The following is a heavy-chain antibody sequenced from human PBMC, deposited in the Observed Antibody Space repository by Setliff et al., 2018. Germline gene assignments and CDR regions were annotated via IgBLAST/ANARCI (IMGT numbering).Heavy chain of an antibody. J-gene: IGHJ6*03. CDR3: ARRREENYYYYMDV. D-gene: IGHD1-26*01. CDR1: GYTFTSHA. Sequence: ASVKVSCKASGYTFTSHAIHWVRQAPGQRLEWMGWINTGTGNTQYSQNFQGRVTFTRDTSASTAYMELSSLRSEDTTVYFCARRREENYYYYMDVWGKGTAVTVSS. CDR2: INTGTGNT. V-gene: IGHV1-3*04.